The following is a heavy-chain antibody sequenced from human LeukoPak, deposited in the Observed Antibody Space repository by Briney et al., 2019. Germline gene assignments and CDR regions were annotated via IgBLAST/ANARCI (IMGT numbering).Heavy chain of an antibody. V-gene: IGHV4-34*01. CDR2: INHSGST. Sequence: SETLSLTCAVYGGSFSGYYWSWIRQPPGKGLEWIGEINHSGSTNYNPSLKSRVTISVDTSKNQFSLKLSSVTAADTAVYYCARGTVIYWFDPWGQGTLVTVSS. CDR3: ARGTVIYWFDP. CDR1: GGSFSGYY. J-gene: IGHJ5*02. D-gene: IGHD4-17*01.